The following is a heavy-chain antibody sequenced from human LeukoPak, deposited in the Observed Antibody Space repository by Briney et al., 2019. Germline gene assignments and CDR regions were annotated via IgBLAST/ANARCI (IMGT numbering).Heavy chain of an antibody. V-gene: IGHV5-51*01. CDR1: GYSFTYSW. D-gene: IGHD5-24*01. CDR2: IYPTDSDT. Sequence: PGESLKISCRASGYSFTYSWIAWVRQMPGEGLEWMGVIYPTDSDTRYSPSFQGQVTISVDKSISTAYLQWRSLKASDTADYYCARQDGSALYYFDYWGQGTLVTVSS. CDR3: ARQDGSALYYFDY. J-gene: IGHJ4*02.